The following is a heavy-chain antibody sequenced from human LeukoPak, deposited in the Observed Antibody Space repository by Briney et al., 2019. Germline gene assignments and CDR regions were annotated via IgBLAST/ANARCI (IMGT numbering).Heavy chain of an antibody. CDR3: ASQYGDRTDY. Sequence: GGSLRLSCAASGFTFSSYSMNWVRQAPGKGLEWVSSISSSSSYIYYADSVKGRFTISRDNAKNPLYLQMNSLRAEDTAVYYCASQYGDRTDYWGQGTLVTVSS. CDR1: GFTFSSYS. J-gene: IGHJ4*02. V-gene: IGHV3-21*01. D-gene: IGHD4-17*01. CDR2: ISSSSSYI.